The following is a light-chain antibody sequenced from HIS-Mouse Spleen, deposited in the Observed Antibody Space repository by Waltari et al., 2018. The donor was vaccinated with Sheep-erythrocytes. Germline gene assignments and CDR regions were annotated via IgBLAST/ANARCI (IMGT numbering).Light chain of an antibody. J-gene: IGLJ2*01. CDR2: SNN. CDR3: AAWDDSLNGVV. V-gene: IGLV1-44*01. CDR1: SSNIGSNT. Sequence: QSVLTQPPSASGTPGQRVTISCSGSSSNIGSNTVNWYQQLPGTAPKLLIYSNNQRPSGVPDRFYGSKSGTSASLDISGLQSEDEADYYCAAWDDSLNGVVFGGGTKLTVL.